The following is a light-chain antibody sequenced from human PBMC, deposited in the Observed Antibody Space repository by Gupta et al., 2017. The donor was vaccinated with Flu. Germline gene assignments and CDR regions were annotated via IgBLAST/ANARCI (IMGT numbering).Light chain of an antibody. Sequence: EIVMTPSPDTLSVSPGERATLSCRASQSISSNLAGYQHKPGLAPRLLSYGASTRATGIADRFSGSGSGTEFTLTISSLESEDFAVYYCQQYDDWPPITFGQGTRLEIK. V-gene: IGKV3-15*01. CDR2: GAS. J-gene: IGKJ5*01. CDR3: QQYDDWPPIT. CDR1: QSISSN.